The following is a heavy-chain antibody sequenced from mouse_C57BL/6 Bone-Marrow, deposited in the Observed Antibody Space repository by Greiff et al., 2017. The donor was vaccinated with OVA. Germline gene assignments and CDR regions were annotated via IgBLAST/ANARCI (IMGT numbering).Heavy chain of an antibody. CDR2: FHPYNDDT. D-gene: IGHD2-4*01. Sequence: VKVVESGAELVKPGASVKMSCKASGYTFTTYPIEWMKQNHGKSLEWIGNFHPYNDDTKYNEKFKGKATLTVEKSSSTVYLELSRLTSDDSAVYYCAMIYYDYDAWFAYWGQGTLVTVSA. CDR1: GYTFTTYP. J-gene: IGHJ3*01. V-gene: IGHV1-47*01. CDR3: AMIYYDYDAWFAY.